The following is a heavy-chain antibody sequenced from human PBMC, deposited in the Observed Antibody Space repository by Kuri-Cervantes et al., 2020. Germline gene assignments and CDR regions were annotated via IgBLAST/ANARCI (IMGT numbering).Heavy chain of an antibody. J-gene: IGHJ4*02. Sequence: SVKVSCKASGGTFSSYAISWVRQAAGQGLEWMGGIIPIFGTANYAQKFQGRVTITTDESTSTAYMELSSLRSEDTAVYYCARRPYYYDSSGYHYWGQGTLVTVSS. CDR2: IIPIFGTA. D-gene: IGHD3-22*01. CDR1: GGTFSSYA. V-gene: IGHV1-69*05. CDR3: ARRPYYYDSSGYHY.